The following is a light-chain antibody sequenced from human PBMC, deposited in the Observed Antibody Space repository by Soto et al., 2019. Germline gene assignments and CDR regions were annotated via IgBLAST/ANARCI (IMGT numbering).Light chain of an antibody. V-gene: IGKV3-20*01. J-gene: IGKJ4*01. CDR1: QTVRNNY. Sequence: SPGAVSLSTGERATLSCRASQTVRNNYLAWYQQKPGQAPRLLIYDASSRDAGIPDRFSGGGSGTDFTLTISRLQPEDFAVYYCPHFGSYPLTFGGVTNVDI. CDR2: DAS. CDR3: PHFGSYPLT.